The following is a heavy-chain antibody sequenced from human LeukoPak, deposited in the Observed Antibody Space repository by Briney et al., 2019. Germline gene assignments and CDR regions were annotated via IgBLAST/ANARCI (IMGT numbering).Heavy chain of an antibody. CDR3: ASGSNRVLDY. D-gene: IGHD1-1*01. V-gene: IGHV3-53*01. Sequence: GGSLRLSCAASGFRIQMSWVRQAPGKGLEWVSMTHGDGSTNYADSVKGRFTISRDSSKNTMYLQINSLSVEDTAVYYCASGSNRVLDYWGQGTLVTVSS. J-gene: IGHJ4*02. CDR1: GFRIQ. CDR2: THGDGST.